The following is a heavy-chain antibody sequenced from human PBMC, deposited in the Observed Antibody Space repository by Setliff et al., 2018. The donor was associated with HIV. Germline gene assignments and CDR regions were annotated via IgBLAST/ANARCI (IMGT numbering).Heavy chain of an antibody. D-gene: IGHD2-21*02. CDR2: IYYSGST. Sequence: PSETLSLTCTVSGGSISSHYWSWIRQPPGKGLEWIGSIYYSGSTNYNPSLKSRVTISVDTSKNQFSLKLSSVTAADTAVYYCAREVDVVTTSDAFDIWGQGTMVTVS. CDR3: AREVDVVTTSDAFDI. V-gene: IGHV4-59*11. J-gene: IGHJ3*02. CDR1: GGSISSHY.